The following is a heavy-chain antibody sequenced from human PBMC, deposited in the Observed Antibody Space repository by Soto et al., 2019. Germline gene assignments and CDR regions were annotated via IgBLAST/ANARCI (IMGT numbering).Heavy chain of an antibody. J-gene: IGHJ3*02. Sequence: GASVKVSCKASGYTFTGYYMHWVRQAPGQGLEWMGWINPNSGGTNYAQKFQGWVTMTRDTSISTAYMELSRLRSDDTAVYYCARDVEGPSPRYYYDRVGKAYAFDIWGQGTMVTVSS. CDR1: GYTFTGYY. D-gene: IGHD3-22*01. V-gene: IGHV1-2*04. CDR3: ARDVEGPSPRYYYDRVGKAYAFDI. CDR2: INPNSGGT.